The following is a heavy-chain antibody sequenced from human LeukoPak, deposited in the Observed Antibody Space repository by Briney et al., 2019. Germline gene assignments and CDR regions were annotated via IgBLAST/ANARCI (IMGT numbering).Heavy chain of an antibody. D-gene: IGHD3-22*01. CDR2: IYTSGST. CDR3: ARESKSYDGSGYYHDY. CDR1: GGSIRSYF. J-gene: IGHJ4*02. Sequence: SETLSLTCSVSGGSIRSYFWSWLRQPAGKGLESLGRIYTSGSTDYNPSLRSRVSMSVDTSRNQFSLKLTSVTAADTAVYYCARESKSYDGSGYYHDYWGQGTLVAVSS. V-gene: IGHV4-4*07.